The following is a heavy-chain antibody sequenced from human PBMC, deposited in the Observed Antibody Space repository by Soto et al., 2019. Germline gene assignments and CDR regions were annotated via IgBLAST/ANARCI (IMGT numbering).Heavy chain of an antibody. Sequence: ASVKGSCKASGYTFTSYAMHWVRQAPGQRLEWMGWINAGNGNTKYSQKFQGRVTITRDTSASTAYMELSSLRSEDTAVYYCARDIVATSQFDYWGQGTLVTVSS. CDR3: ARDIVATSQFDY. J-gene: IGHJ4*02. CDR2: INAGNGNT. CDR1: GYTFTSYA. D-gene: IGHD5-12*01. V-gene: IGHV1-3*01.